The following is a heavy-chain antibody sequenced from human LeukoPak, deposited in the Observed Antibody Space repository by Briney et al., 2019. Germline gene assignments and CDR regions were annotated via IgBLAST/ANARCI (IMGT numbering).Heavy chain of an antibody. J-gene: IGHJ5*02. Sequence: GGSLRLSCAASGFTFSSYSMNWVRQAPGKGLEWVSSISSSSSYIYYADSVKGRFTISRDNSKNTLYLQMNSLRAEDTAVYYCAKYSSSWYERGNWFDPWGQGTLVTVSS. D-gene: IGHD6-13*01. CDR1: GFTFSSYS. CDR3: AKYSSSWYERGNWFDP. V-gene: IGHV3-21*04. CDR2: ISSSSSYI.